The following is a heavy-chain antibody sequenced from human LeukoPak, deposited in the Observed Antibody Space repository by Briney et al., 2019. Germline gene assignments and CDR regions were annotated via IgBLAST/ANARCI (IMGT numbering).Heavy chain of an antibody. J-gene: IGHJ4*02. CDR2: INHDGGDK. D-gene: IGHD4-17*01. Sequence: GGSLRLSCVASGFIFRNYWMSWVRQAPGKGLEWVANINHDGGDKYYVDSVKGRFTISRDNAKSSLYLQMNSLRVEDTAVYYCTITGGPTVTAFDLWGQGILVTVSS. CDR1: GFIFRNYW. V-gene: IGHV3-7*02. CDR3: TITGGPTVTAFDL.